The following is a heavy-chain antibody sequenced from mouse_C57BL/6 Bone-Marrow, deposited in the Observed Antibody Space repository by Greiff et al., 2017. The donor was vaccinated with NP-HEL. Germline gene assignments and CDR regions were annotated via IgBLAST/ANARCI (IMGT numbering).Heavy chain of an antibody. CDR1: GYTFTSYW. CDR3: TRTLLLPYYFDY. CDR2: IDPETGGT. J-gene: IGHJ2*01. D-gene: IGHD1-1*01. Sequence: QVQLQQPGAELVMPGASVKLSCKASGYTFTSYWMHWVKQTPVHGLEWIGAIDPETGGTAYNQKFKGKAILTADKSSSTAYMELRSLTSEDSAVYYCTRTLLLPYYFDYGGQGTTLTVSS. V-gene: IGHV1-15*01.